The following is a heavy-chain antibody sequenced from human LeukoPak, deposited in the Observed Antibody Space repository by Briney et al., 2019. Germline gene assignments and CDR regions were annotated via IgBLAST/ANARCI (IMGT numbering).Heavy chain of an antibody. Sequence: GRSLRLSCAASGFTFSSYAMHWVRQAPGKGLEWVAVISYDGSNKYYADSVKGRFTISRDNSKNTLYLQMNSLRAEDTAVYYCVRENYGDYDAFDMWGQGTMVTVSS. CDR1: GFTFSSYA. D-gene: IGHD4-17*01. V-gene: IGHV3-30-3*01. CDR2: ISYDGSNK. CDR3: VRENYGDYDAFDM. J-gene: IGHJ3*02.